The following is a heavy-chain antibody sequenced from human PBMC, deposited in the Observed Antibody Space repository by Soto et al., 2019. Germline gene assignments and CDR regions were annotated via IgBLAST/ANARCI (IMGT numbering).Heavy chain of an antibody. CDR1: GFNFKNYG. Sequence: QVQLVESGGGVVQPGVSLRLSCAASGFNFKNYGMHWVRQGPGKGLEWVAVIWNDGKNKYYGDSVQGRVTISSDNSKNTVSLQLNSLRADDTAVYQCARDPGRGEPPFDYWGQGTLVTVSS. J-gene: IGHJ4*02. V-gene: IGHV3-33*01. CDR2: IWNDGKNK. CDR3: ARDPGRGEPPFDY. D-gene: IGHD3-10*01.